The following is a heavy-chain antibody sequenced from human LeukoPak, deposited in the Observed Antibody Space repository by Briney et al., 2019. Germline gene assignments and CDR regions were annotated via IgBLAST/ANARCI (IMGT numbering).Heavy chain of an antibody. V-gene: IGHV4-4*07. CDR3: AREVGDYGYYYYYMDV. D-gene: IGHD4-17*01. CDR1: GGSISSYY. CDR2: IYHSGST. J-gene: IGHJ6*03. Sequence: SETLSLTCTVSGGSISSYYWSWIRQPAGKGLEWIGRIYHSGSTNYNPSLKSRVTMSVDTSKNQFSLKLSSVTAADTAVYYCAREVGDYGYYYYYMDVWGKGTTVTVSS.